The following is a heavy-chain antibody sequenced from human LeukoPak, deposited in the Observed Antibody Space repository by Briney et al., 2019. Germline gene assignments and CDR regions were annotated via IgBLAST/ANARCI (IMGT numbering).Heavy chain of an antibody. V-gene: IGHV1-69*05. CDR3: ARGGGQQLDYYYYMDV. CDR1: GGTFSSYA. J-gene: IGHJ6*03. Sequence: SVKVSCKASGGTFSSYAISWVRQAPGQGLEWMGGIIPIFGTANYAQKFQGRVTITTDESTSTAYMELSSLRSEDTAVYYCARGGGQQLDYYYYMDVWGKGTTVTVSS. CDR2: IIPIFGTA. D-gene: IGHD6-13*01.